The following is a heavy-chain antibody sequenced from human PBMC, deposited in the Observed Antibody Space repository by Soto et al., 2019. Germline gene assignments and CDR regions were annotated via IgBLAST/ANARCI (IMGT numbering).Heavy chain of an antibody. J-gene: IGHJ3*02. CDR2: INSDGSST. V-gene: IGHV3-74*01. CDR1: GFTFSSYW. CDR3: ARRMESSVGAFDI. D-gene: IGHD1-26*01. Sequence: GGSLRLSCAASGFTFSSYWMHWVRQAPGKGLVWVSRINSDGSSTSYADSVKGRFTISRDNAKNTLYLQMNSLRAEDTAVYYCARRMESSVGAFDIWGQGTMVTVSS.